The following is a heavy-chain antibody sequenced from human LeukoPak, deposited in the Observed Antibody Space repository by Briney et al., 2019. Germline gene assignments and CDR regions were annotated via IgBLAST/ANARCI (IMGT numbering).Heavy chain of an antibody. CDR3: ARTITMIVGKGAFDI. V-gene: IGHV1-18*01. D-gene: IGHD3-22*01. J-gene: IGHJ3*02. Sequence: GASVKVSCKASGYTFTSYGISWVRQAPGQGLEWMGWISAYNGNTNYAQKFQGRVTMTRDTSTSTVYMELSSLRSEDTAVYYCARTITMIVGKGAFDIWGQGTMVTVSS. CDR1: GYTFTSYG. CDR2: ISAYNGNT.